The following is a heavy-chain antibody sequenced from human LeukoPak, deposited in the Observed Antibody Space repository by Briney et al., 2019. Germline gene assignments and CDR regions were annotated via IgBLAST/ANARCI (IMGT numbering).Heavy chain of an antibody. CDR3: ARDRVASSWYSGLPDY. V-gene: IGHV1-69*05. D-gene: IGHD6-13*01. CDR1: GGTFISYA. Sequence: GASVKVSCKASGGTFISYAISWVRQAPGQGLEWMGRIIPIFGTANYAQKFQGRVTITTDDSTSTAYMELSSLRSEDTAVYYCARDRVASSWYSGLPDYWGQGTLVTVSS. CDR2: IIPIFGTA. J-gene: IGHJ4*02.